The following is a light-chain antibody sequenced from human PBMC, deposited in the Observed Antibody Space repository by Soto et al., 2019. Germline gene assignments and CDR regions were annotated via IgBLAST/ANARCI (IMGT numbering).Light chain of an antibody. V-gene: IGKV3-11*01. J-gene: IGKJ4*01. Sequence: EIVLTQSPATLSLSPGESATLSCKASQSVRTFLAWYQQKPGQTPRLLIYDASKRATGIPARFSGSGSGTDFTLNISTLEPEDFAVYYCQQRSNWPPALSFGGGTKVEI. CDR2: DAS. CDR3: QQRSNWPPALS. CDR1: QSVRTF.